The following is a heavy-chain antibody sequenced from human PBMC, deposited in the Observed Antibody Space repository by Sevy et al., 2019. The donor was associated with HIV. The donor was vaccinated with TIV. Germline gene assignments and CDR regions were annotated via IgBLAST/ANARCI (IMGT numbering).Heavy chain of an antibody. CDR3: ARVPPGGAVAGTWYYYYYMDV. V-gene: IGHV1-18*01. CDR2: ISAYNGNT. CDR1: GYTFTSYG. J-gene: IGHJ6*03. Sequence: ASVKVSCKASGYTFTSYGISWVRQAPGQGLEWMGWISAYNGNTNYAQKLQGRVTMTTDTSRSTAYMELRSLRSDETAVYYCARVPPGGAVAGTWYYYYYMDVWGKGTTVTVSS. D-gene: IGHD6-19*01.